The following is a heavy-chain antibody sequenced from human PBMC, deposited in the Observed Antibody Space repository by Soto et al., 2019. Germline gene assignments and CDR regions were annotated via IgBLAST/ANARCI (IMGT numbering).Heavy chain of an antibody. J-gene: IGHJ6*02. CDR3: ARDQIAVAGKASYYYYGMDV. CDR2: IKQDGSEK. V-gene: IGHV3-7*01. Sequence: PGGSLRLSCAASGFTFSSYAMSWVRQAPGKGLEWVANIKQDGSEKYYVDSVKGRFTISRDNAKNSLYLQMNSLRAEDTAVYYCARDQIAVAGKASYYYYGMDVWGQGTTVTVSS. CDR1: GFTFSSYA. D-gene: IGHD6-19*01.